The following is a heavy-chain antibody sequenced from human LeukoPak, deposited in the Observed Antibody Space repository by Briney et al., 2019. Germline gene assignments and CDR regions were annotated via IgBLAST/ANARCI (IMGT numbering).Heavy chain of an antibody. Sequence: KPSETLSLTCTVSGGSVSSYHWSWIRQPPGKGLEWIGYISYTGSTSYNPSLKSRVTISVDTSKNQFSLKLSSVTAADTAVYYCARHKATTIGWPSDYWGQGILVTVSS. CDR3: ARHKATTIGWPSDY. J-gene: IGHJ4*02. CDR2: ISYTGST. D-gene: IGHD5-12*01. V-gene: IGHV4-59*08. CDR1: GGSVSSYH.